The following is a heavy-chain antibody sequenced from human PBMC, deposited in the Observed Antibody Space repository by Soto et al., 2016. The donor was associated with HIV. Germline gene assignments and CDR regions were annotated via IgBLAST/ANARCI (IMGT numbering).Heavy chain of an antibody. J-gene: IGHJ4*02. V-gene: IGHV4-34*02. CDR2: INRSGNT. CDR1: GGSLSGHY. Sequence: QVQLQQWGAGLLKPSETLSLTCAVYGGSLSGHYWSWIRQPPGKGLEWIGEINRSGNTNYNPSLKSRVTISIDTFKNQFSLNLNSVAAADTAVYYRVRHAGLANADAFDYWGQGSLVTVSS. CDR3: VRHAGLANADAFDY. D-gene: IGHD6-13*01.